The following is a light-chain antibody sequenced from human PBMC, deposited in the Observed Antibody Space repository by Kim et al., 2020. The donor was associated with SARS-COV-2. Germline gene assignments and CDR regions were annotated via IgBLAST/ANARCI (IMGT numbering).Light chain of an antibody. CDR1: SGHSDYA. CDR2: INSDGTL. Sequence: QLVLTQSPSASASLGASVTFTCTLTSGHSDYAIAWHQQQPEKGPRFLMKINSDGTLVKGDGIPGRFSGSSSGTERYLTISSLQSEDEADYYCQTWGFGFRVFGGGTKLTVL. J-gene: IGLJ3*02. V-gene: IGLV4-69*01. CDR3: QTWGFGFRV.